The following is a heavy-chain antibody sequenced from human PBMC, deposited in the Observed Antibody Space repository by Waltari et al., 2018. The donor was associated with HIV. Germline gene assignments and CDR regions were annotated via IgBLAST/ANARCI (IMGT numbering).Heavy chain of an antibody. Sequence: VQLVESGAGGVQLGKSLRLPCAAAGFTCTNLCIHWVRQAPGKGLDWVAVISFDGRNEYYADSVKGRFTISRDNSKNTVYLQMNSLRADDTAVYYCAKEGWELLQFGYYFDYWGQGTLVTVSS. V-gene: IGHV3-30*18. CDR1: GFTCTNLC. CDR3: AKEGWELLQFGYYFDY. D-gene: IGHD1-26*01. CDR2: ISFDGRNE. J-gene: IGHJ4*02.